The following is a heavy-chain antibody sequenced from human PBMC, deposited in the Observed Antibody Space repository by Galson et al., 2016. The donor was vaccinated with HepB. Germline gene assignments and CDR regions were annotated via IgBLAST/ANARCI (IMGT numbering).Heavy chain of an antibody. Sequence: SLRLSCAASGFTFSGYWMTWVRQAPGKGLEWVANIKQDGSEKYYVDSVNGRFTISRDNAKNSVYLQMNSLRVEDTAVYYCARGRGVDVWGQGTTVTVSS. V-gene: IGHV3-7*01. CDR3: ARGRGVDV. CDR2: IKQDGSEK. J-gene: IGHJ6*02. CDR1: GFTFSGYW.